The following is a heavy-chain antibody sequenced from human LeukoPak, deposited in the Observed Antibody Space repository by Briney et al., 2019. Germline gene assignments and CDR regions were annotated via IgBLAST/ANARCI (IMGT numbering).Heavy chain of an antibody. CDR3: ARDYRRQLVPPDAFDI. Sequence: PGGSLRLSCAASGFIFSSYWMSWVRQAPGKGLEWVANIKQDGSEKYYVDSVKGRFTISRDNAKNSLYLQMNSLRAEDTALYHCARDYRRQLVPPDAFDIWGQGTMVAVSS. CDR1: GFIFSSYW. J-gene: IGHJ3*02. CDR2: IKQDGSEK. V-gene: IGHV3-7*03. D-gene: IGHD6-6*01.